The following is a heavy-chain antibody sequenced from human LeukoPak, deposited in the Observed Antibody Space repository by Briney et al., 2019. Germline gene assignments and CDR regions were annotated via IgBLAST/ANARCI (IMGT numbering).Heavy chain of an antibody. CDR3: AKNQGQWLVPVDY. D-gene: IGHD6-19*01. J-gene: IGHJ4*02. Sequence: GGSLRLSCAASGFTFSNYAMSWVRQAPGKGLEWASSMSGSGGSTYYADSVKGRFTISRDNSKNTLYLQMNNLRAEDTALYYCAKNQGQWLVPVDYWGQGTLVTVSS. CDR1: GFTFSNYA. V-gene: IGHV3-23*01. CDR2: MSGSGGST.